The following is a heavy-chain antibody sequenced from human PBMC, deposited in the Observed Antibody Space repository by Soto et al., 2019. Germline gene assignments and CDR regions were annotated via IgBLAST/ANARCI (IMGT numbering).Heavy chain of an antibody. CDR3: AKDRARAGLQFVYYYGMEV. J-gene: IGHJ6*02. Sequence: GGSLRLSCAASGFTFSSYGMHRVRQAPGKGLEWVAVISYDGSNKYYADSVKGRFTISRDNSKNTLYLQMNSLRAEDTAVYYCAKDRARAGLQFVYYYGMEVWGQGTTVTVSS. CDR2: ISYDGSNK. CDR1: GFTFSSYG. V-gene: IGHV3-30*18. D-gene: IGHD4-4*01.